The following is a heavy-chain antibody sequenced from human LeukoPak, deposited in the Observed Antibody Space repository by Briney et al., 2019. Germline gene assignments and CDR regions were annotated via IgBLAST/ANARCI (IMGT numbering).Heavy chain of an antibody. CDR1: GYTFTGYY. Sequence: ASVKVSCKASGYTFTGYYMHWVRQAPGQGLEWMGWINPNSGGTNYAQKFQGRVTMTRDTSISTAYMELSRLRSDDTAVYYCAREGEYCSSTSRYGWFDPWGQGTLVTVSS. V-gene: IGHV1-2*02. CDR3: AREGEYCSSTSRYGWFDP. D-gene: IGHD2-2*01. CDR2: INPNSGGT. J-gene: IGHJ5*02.